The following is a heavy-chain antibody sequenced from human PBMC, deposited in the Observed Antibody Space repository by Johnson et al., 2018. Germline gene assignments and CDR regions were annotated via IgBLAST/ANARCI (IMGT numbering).Heavy chain of an antibody. J-gene: IGHJ3*02. CDR2: IYSGGSP. CDR1: GFTVSSNY. V-gene: IGHV3-66*02. CDR3: ASLGRRKPDAFDI. Sequence: VQLVESGGGLVQPGGSLRLSCAASGFTVSSNYMSWVRQAPGKGLEWVSVIYSGGSPSYSDPVKGRFTIARDNSKTTLYLQMNSLRAEDTAVYYCASLGRRKPDAFDIWGQGTMVTVSS.